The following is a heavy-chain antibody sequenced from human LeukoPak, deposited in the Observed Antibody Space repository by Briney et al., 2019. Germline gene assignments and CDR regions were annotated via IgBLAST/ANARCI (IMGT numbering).Heavy chain of an antibody. CDR2: ISYDGSNK. Sequence: GRSLRLSCAASGFTFSSYGMHWVRQAPGKGLEWVAVISYDGSNKYYADSVKGRFTISRDNSKNTLYLQMNSLRAEDTAVYYCAKVGSGSYSVVYWGQGTLVTVSS. D-gene: IGHD3-10*01. V-gene: IGHV3-30*18. CDR3: AKVGSGSYSVVY. J-gene: IGHJ4*02. CDR1: GFTFSSYG.